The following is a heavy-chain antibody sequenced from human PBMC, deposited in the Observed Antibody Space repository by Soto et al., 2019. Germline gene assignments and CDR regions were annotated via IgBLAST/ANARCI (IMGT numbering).Heavy chain of an antibody. CDR3: ARGRTKRYFQH. J-gene: IGHJ1*01. Sequence: QVQLVQSGAEVKKPGSSVKVSCKASGGTFSSYAISWVRQAPGQGLEWMGGIIPIFGTANYAQKFQGRVXXXXXXXXXXAYMELSSLRSEDTAMYYCARGRTKRYFQHWGQGTLVTVSS. CDR2: IIPIFGTA. CDR1: GGTFSSYA. V-gene: IGHV1-69*01.